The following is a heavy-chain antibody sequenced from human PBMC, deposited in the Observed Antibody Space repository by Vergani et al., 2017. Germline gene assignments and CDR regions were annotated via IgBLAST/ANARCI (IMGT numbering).Heavy chain of an antibody. CDR1: GFTFSSYA. CDR3: ASVAPLGYYFDS. V-gene: IGHV3-23*01. J-gene: IGHJ4*02. Sequence: EVQLLESGGGVVQPGGSLRLSCEASGFTFSSYAMSWVRQAPGKGLGWVSGIYVNGERTYYADSVKGRFTISRDNSKNTLYLDMHSLGAEDTAVYYCASVAPLGYYFDSWGQGTLVTVSS. CDR2: IYVNGERT. D-gene: IGHD3-16*01.